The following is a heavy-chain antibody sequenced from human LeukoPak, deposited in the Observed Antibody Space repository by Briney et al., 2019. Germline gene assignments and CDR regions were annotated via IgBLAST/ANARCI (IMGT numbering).Heavy chain of an antibody. J-gene: IGHJ4*02. CDR3: ARSNYVWGSYRFFDY. Sequence: SETLSLTCTVSGGSISSGSYYWSWIRQPAGKGLEWVGRIYTSGSTNYNPSLKSRVTISVDTSKNQFSLKLSSVTAADTAVYYCARSNYVWGSYRFFDYWGQGTLVTVSS. CDR2: IYTSGST. D-gene: IGHD3-16*02. CDR1: GGSISSGSYY. V-gene: IGHV4-61*02.